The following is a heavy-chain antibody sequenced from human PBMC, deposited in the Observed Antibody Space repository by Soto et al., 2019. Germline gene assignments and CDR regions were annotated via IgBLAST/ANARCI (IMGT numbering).Heavy chain of an antibody. CDR1: GFTFSSYE. CDR3: ARDSPVTYYDFWSGFGWFDP. Sequence: GGSLRLSCAASGFTFSSYEMNWVRQAPGKGLEWVSYISSSGSTIYYADSVKGRFTISRDNAKNSLYLQINSLRAEDTAVYYCARDSPVTYYDFWSGFGWFDPWGQGNLVTVSS. D-gene: IGHD3-3*01. J-gene: IGHJ5*02. CDR2: ISSSGSTI. V-gene: IGHV3-48*03.